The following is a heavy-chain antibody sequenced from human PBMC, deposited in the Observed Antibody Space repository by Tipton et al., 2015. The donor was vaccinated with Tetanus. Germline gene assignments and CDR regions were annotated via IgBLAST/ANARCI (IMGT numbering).Heavy chain of an antibody. CDR1: GYTFTGYY. Sequence: QMQLVQSGAEVKKPGASVKVSCKASGYTFTGYYMYWVRQAPGQGLEWVGWIDPNSGDTIYAQNFQGRVTMTRDTSISTVYMELSRPRSDDTAVYYCARDRGDYIYYGMDVWGPGTTVTVSS. CDR2: IDPNSGDT. D-gene: IGHD3-22*01. J-gene: IGHJ6*02. CDR3: ARDRGDYIYYGMDV. V-gene: IGHV1-2*02.